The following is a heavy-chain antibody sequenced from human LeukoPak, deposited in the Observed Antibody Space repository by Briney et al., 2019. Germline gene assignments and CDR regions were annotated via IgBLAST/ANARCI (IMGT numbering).Heavy chain of an antibody. CDR2: IYSSGAT. CDR3: ARHSMRYNWFDP. CDR1: GGSFSGYY. J-gene: IGHJ5*02. Sequence: SETLSLTCAVYGGSFSGYYWGWIRQPPGKGLEWIASIYSSGATYYNPSLKSRVIISVDTSKNQISLKLSSVTASDTAVYYCARHSMRYNWFDPWGQGTLVTVSS. V-gene: IGHV4-34*01. D-gene: IGHD2/OR15-2a*01.